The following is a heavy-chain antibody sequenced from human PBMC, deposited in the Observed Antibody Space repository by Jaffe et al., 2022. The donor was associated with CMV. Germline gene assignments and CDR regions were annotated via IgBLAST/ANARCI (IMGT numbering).Heavy chain of an antibody. CDR2: IYYSGST. D-gene: IGHD4-17*01. CDR3: ARGGYDYGDYVGTQDV. V-gene: IGHV4-59*01. Sequence: QVQLQESGPGLVKPSETLSLTCTVSGGSISSYYWSWIRQPPGKGLEWIGYIYYSGSTNYNPSLKSRVTISVDTSKNQFSLKLSSVTAADTAVYYCARGGYDYGDYVGTQDVWGKGTTVTVSS. J-gene: IGHJ6*04. CDR1: GGSISSYY.